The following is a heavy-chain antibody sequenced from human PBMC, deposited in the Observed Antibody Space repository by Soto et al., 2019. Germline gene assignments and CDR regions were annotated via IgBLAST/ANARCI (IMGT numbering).Heavy chain of an antibody. CDR1: GFTLSGYA. D-gene: IGHD6-6*01. CDR2: ISSNGVGT. Sequence: GGSLRLSCAASGFTLSGYAMDWVRQAPGKGLEYVSGISSNGVGTYYANSVQGRFTISRDNSQNTVYLQMGSLRPEDMAVYYCARRARPDFYYMDVWGKGTTVTVSS. CDR3: ARRARPDFYYMDV. J-gene: IGHJ6*03. V-gene: IGHV3-64*01.